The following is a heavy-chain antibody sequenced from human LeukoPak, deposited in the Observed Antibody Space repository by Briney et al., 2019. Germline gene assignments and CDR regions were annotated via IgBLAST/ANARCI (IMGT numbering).Heavy chain of an antibody. V-gene: IGHV4-31*03. CDR1: GGSISSGGYY. D-gene: IGHD3-10*01. CDR3: ARTPVYYGSGRYQGYFDY. CDR2: FYVSGIT. Sequence: SQTLSLTCTVSGGSISSGGYYWSWLPPHPGMGLVWFGYFYVSGITYFNPTLKSRVTISVDTSKIQCSLKLSSVTAADTAVYYCARTPVYYGSGRYQGYFDYWGQGTLVTVSS. J-gene: IGHJ4*02.